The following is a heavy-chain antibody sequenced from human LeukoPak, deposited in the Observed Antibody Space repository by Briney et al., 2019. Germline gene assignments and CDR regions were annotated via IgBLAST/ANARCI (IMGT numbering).Heavy chain of an antibody. Sequence: SETLSLTCTVSGGSFRGHYCSWIRQPPGKGLEWIGEITHSGSTNYNTSLKSRVTISVDTSETQFSLKLSSVTAADTAVYYCARGLVVSTISTYYFYGMDVWGQGTTVTVSS. J-gene: IGHJ6*02. D-gene: IGHD5/OR15-5a*01. CDR3: ARGLVVSTISTYYFYGMDV. CDR1: GGSFRGHY. V-gene: IGHV4-34*01. CDR2: ITHSGST.